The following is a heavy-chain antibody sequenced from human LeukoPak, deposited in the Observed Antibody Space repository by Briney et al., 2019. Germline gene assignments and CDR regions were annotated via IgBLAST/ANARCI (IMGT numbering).Heavy chain of an antibody. CDR2: IYPGDSDT. J-gene: IGHJ4*02. Sequence: GESLKISCKGSGYSFTNYWIGWARQMHGKGLQWMGIIYPGDSDTRYSPSFKGQVTFSADKSINTAYLQWSSLKASDTALYYCARLGTTVTSRYFDYWGRGTLVTVSS. CDR1: GYSFTNYW. V-gene: IGHV5-51*01. D-gene: IGHD4-17*01. CDR3: ARLGTTVTSRYFDY.